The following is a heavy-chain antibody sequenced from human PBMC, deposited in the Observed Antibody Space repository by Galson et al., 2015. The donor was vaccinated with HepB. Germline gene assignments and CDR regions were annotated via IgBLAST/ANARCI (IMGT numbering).Heavy chain of an antibody. D-gene: IGHD3-10*01. CDR3: ARDMVRGYGDAFDI. Sequence: SLRLACAASGFTFSTYAVHWVRQAPGKGLEWVAVISLDGSATYYADSVKGRFTISRDNSKNTLYLHMNSLRAEDTAVYYCARDMVRGYGDAFDIWGQGTMVTVSS. V-gene: IGHV3-30-3*01. CDR2: ISLDGSAT. CDR1: GFTFSTYA. J-gene: IGHJ3*02.